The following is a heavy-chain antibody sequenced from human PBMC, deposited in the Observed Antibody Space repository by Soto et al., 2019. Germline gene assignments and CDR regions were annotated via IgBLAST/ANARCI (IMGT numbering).Heavy chain of an antibody. Sequence: QITLKESGPPLVKPTQTLTLTCTFSGFSLSTSGVGVGWIRQPPGKALEWLALIYWDDDKRYSPSLKRGLSITKDAFRNQVVLTMTVVDPVNTATYYCAHRRSGYFDSWGQGTLVTVSS. CDR1: GFSLSTSGVG. V-gene: IGHV2-5*02. J-gene: IGHJ4*02. CDR2: IYWDDDK. CDR3: AHRRSGYFDS.